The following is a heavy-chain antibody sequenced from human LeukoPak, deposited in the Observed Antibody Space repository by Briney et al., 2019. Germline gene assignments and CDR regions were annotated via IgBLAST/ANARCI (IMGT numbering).Heavy chain of an antibody. CDR3: ARAQGGKIQLWDYYFDY. Sequence: GGSLRLSCAASGFTVSDNYISWVRQAPGKGLEWVALIYSAGTTHADSVRGRFTISRDKSKNMLYLQMNSLRAEDTAVYFCARAQGGKIQLWDYYFDYWGQGTLVTVSS. CDR2: IYSAGTT. J-gene: IGHJ4*02. V-gene: IGHV3-66*01. CDR1: GFTVSDNY. D-gene: IGHD5-18*01.